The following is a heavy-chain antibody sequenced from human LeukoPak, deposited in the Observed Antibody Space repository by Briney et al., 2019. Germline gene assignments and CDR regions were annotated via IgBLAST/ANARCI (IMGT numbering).Heavy chain of an antibody. J-gene: IGHJ6*03. CDR3: ARDRRTGRRIGYYYYMDV. V-gene: IGHV3-66*02. D-gene: IGHD1-14*01. CDR2: TLIAGST. CDR1: GFTLSSNY. Sequence: GGSLRLSCAASGFTLSSNYISWVRQAPRKGLEWVSVTLIAGSTYYADSVKGRFTISRDNAKNTLYLEMNSLRAEDTAVYYCARDRRTGRRIGYYYYMDVWGKGTTVTVSS.